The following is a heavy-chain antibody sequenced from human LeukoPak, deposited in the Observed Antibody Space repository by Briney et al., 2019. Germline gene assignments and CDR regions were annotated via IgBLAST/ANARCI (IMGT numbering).Heavy chain of an antibody. V-gene: IGHV3-21*01. D-gene: IGHD4-17*01. Sequence: PGGSLRLSCAASGFTFSSYGMNWVRQAPGKGLEWVSSISSSSSYIYYADSVKGRFTISRDNAKNSLYLQMNSLRAEDTAVYYCASYGDYVVVAFDIWGQGTMVTVSS. CDR1: GFTFSSYG. J-gene: IGHJ3*02. CDR3: ASYGDYVVVAFDI. CDR2: ISSSSSYI.